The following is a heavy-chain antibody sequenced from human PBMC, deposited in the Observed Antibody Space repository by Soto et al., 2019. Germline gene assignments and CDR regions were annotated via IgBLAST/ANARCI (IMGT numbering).Heavy chain of an antibody. J-gene: IGHJ3*02. CDR1: GFTFTSSA. Sequence: SVKVSCKASGFTFTSSAVQWVRQARGQRLEWIGWIVVGSGNTNYAQKFQERVTITRDMSTSTAYMELSSLRSEDTAVYYCAAEEDSSGWYGSADAFDTWGQGTMVTVSS. CDR3: AAEEDSSGWYGSADAFDT. D-gene: IGHD6-19*01. CDR2: IVVGSGNT. V-gene: IGHV1-58*01.